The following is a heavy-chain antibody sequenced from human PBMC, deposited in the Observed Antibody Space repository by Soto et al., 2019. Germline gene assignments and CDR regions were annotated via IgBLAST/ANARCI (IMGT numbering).Heavy chain of an antibody. CDR2: ISYDGSNK. Sequence: GGSLRLSCAASGFTFSSYAMHWVRQAPGKGLDWVAVISYDGSNKYYADSVKGRFTISRDNSKNTLYLQMNSLRAEDTAVYYCARVERGITIFGVVIPPFDYWGQGTLVTVSS. CDR1: GFTFSSYA. D-gene: IGHD3-3*01. J-gene: IGHJ4*02. CDR3: ARVERGITIFGVVIPPFDY. V-gene: IGHV3-30-3*01.